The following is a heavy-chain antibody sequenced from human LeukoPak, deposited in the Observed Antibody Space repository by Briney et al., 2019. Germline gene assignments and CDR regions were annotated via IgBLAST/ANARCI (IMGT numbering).Heavy chain of an antibody. J-gene: IGHJ5*02. CDR2: INPSGGST. Sequence: ASVKVSCKASGYTFTSYYMHWVRQAPGQGLEWMGIINPSGGSTSYAQKFQGRVTMTRDTSTSTVYMELSSLRSEDTAVYYCARAPRSGSTSNDRWFDLWGQGTLVTVSS. CDR3: ARAPRSGSTSNDRWFDL. D-gene: IGHD1-26*01. V-gene: IGHV1-46*01. CDR1: GYTFTSYY.